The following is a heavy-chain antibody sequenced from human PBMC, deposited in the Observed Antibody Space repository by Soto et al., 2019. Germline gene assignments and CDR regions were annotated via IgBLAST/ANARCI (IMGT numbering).Heavy chain of an antibody. J-gene: IGHJ6*03. CDR3: ARERSLGYYYYYMDV. V-gene: IGHV3-66*01. Sequence: PGGSLRLSCAASGFTVSSNYMSWVRQAPGKGLEWVSVIYSGGSTYYADSVKGRFTISRDNSKNTLYPQMNSLRAEDTAVYYCARERSLGYYYYYMDVWGKGTTVTVSS. CDR2: IYSGGST. CDR1: GFTVSSNY.